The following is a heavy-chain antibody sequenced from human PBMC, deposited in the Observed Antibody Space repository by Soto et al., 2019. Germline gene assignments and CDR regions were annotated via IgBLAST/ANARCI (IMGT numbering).Heavy chain of an antibody. V-gene: IGHV3-23*01. CDR3: AKGLIAARPKPSDFDY. Sequence: EVQLLESGGGLVQPGGSLRLSCAASGFTFSSYAMSWVRQAPGKGLEWVSAISGSGGSTYYADSVKGRFTISRDNSKNPLYMKRNSVRAEDTALYYCAKGLIAARPKPSDFDYWGQGTLVTVSS. CDR1: GFTFSSYA. CDR2: ISGSGGST. J-gene: IGHJ4*02. D-gene: IGHD6-6*01.